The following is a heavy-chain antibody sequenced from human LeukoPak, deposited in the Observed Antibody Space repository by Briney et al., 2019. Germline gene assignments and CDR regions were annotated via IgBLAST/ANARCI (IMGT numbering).Heavy chain of an antibody. J-gene: IGHJ4*02. CDR1: GGSISSSSYY. Sequence: SGTLSLTCTVSGGSISSSSYYWGWIRQPPGKGLEWIGYIYYSGSTYYNPSLKSRVTISVDTSKNQFSLKLSSVTAADTAVYYCARSGSRYSYAIDCWGQGTLVTVSS. CDR2: IYYSGST. V-gene: IGHV4-30-4*08. CDR3: ARSGSRYSYAIDC. D-gene: IGHD5-18*01.